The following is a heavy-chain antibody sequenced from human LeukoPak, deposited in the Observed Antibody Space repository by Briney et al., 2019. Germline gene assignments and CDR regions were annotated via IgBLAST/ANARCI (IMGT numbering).Heavy chain of an antibody. J-gene: IGHJ4*02. Sequence: GGSLRLSCAASGFTVSSNYMSWVRQAPGRGLEWVSVIYSGGSTYYADSAKGRFTISRDNSKNTLSLQMNSLRAEETAVYYCAGTARHGDYYWGQGALVTVSS. CDR3: AGTARHGDYY. D-gene: IGHD4-17*01. CDR1: GFTVSSNY. V-gene: IGHV3-53*01. CDR2: IYSGGST.